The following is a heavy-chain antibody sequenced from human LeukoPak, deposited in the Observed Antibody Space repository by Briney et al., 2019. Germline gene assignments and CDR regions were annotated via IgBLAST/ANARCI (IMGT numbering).Heavy chain of an antibody. CDR2: ISWNSGSI. J-gene: IGHJ4*02. CDR3: AKDTGYYYDSSNYWN. Sequence: GGSLRLSCAASGFTFDDYAMHWVRQAPGKGLEWVSGISWNSGSIGYADSVKGRFTISRDNAKSSLYLQMNSLRAEDTALYYCAKDTGYYYDSSNYWNWGQGTLVTVSS. V-gene: IGHV3-9*01. CDR1: GFTFDDYA. D-gene: IGHD3-22*01.